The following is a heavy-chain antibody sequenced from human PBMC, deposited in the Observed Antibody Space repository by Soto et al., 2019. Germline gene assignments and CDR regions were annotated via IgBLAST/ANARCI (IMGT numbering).Heavy chain of an antibody. CDR3: AKGGSGNYLTYYYYYGMDV. J-gene: IGHJ6*02. D-gene: IGHD3-22*01. Sequence: GGSLRLSCAASGFSLSNNGMHWVRQAPGKGLEWVAVISYDGNNKYYADSVKGRFTISRDNSKNTVYLEMNNLRAEDTAMYYCAKGGSGNYLTYYYYYGMDVWGRGTTVTVSS. CDR2: ISYDGNNK. CDR1: GFSLSNNG. V-gene: IGHV3-30*18.